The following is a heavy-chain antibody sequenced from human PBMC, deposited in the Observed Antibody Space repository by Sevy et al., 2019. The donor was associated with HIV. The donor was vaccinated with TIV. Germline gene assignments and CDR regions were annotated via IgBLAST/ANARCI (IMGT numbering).Heavy chain of an antibody. CDR1: GFTFSSSA. J-gene: IGHJ4*02. Sequence: GGSLRLSCAASGFTFSSSAVSWARQAPGKGLEWVSATSGSGGATYYADSVKGRFTISRDNSKNTLYLQMNSLRADDTAVYYCAKDPDSSGYYPDYWGQGTLVTVSS. CDR2: TSGSGGAT. CDR3: AKDPDSSGYYPDY. D-gene: IGHD3-22*01. V-gene: IGHV3-23*01.